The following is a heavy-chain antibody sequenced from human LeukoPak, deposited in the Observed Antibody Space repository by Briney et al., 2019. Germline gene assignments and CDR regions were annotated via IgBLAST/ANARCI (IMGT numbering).Heavy chain of an antibody. CDR3: ARDNPGIAAAVPGGFGPHYYYGMDV. V-gene: IGHV4-59*01. Sequence: SETLSLTCTVSGGSISGYYWSWIRQPPGKGLEWIGYIYYSGSTNYNPSLKSRVTISVDTSKNQFSLKLSSVTAADTAVYYCARDNPGIAAAVPGGFGPHYYYGMDVWGQGTTVTVSS. CDR2: IYYSGST. J-gene: IGHJ6*02. CDR1: GGSISGYY. D-gene: IGHD6-13*01.